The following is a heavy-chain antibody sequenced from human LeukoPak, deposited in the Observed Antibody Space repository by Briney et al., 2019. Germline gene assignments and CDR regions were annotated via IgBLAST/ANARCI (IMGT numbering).Heavy chain of an antibody. J-gene: IGHJ6*02. D-gene: IGHD3-3*01. V-gene: IGHV4-31*03. CDR2: IYYSGSI. CDR3: ARRYDPYGLDV. Sequence: SETLSLTCTVSGGSISSGGHYWSWIRQHPGKGLEWIGDIYYSGSIYYNPSLKSRVTISVDTSKNQFSLKVSSVTAADTAVYYCARRYDPYGLDVWGQGTTVTVSS. CDR1: GGSISSGGHY.